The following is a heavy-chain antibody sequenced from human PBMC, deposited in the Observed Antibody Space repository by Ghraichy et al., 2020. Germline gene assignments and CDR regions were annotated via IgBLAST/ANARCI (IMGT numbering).Heavy chain of an antibody. CDR2: INSDGSST. CDR1: GFTFSSYW. D-gene: IGHD5-18*01. V-gene: IGHV3-74*01. Sequence: GGSLRLSCAASGFTFSSYWMHWVRQAPGKGLVWVSRINSDGSSTSYADSVKGRFTISRDNAKNTLYLQMNSLRDEDTAVYYCARGAKRSGYSYGQDWFDPWGQGTLVTVSS. J-gene: IGHJ5*02. CDR3: ARGAKRSGYSYGQDWFDP.